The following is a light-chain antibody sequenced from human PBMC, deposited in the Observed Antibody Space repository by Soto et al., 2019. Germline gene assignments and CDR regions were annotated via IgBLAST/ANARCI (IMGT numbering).Light chain of an antibody. CDR1: QSVSSSY. Sequence: EIVLTHSPGTLSLSPWERATLSCRASQSVSSSYLAWYQQKPGQAPRLLIYGASSRATGIPDRFSGSGSGTDFTLTISRLEPEDFVVYYCQQYGSSLITFGQGTRLEIK. J-gene: IGKJ5*01. CDR3: QQYGSSLIT. CDR2: GAS. V-gene: IGKV3-20*01.